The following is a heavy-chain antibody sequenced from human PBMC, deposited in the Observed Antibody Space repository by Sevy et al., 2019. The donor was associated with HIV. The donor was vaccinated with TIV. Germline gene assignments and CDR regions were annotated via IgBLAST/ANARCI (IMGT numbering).Heavy chain of an antibody. CDR1: GYTFINFS. CDR3: ARTYYFDRSGYIPSGYPIGF. J-gene: IGHJ4*02. CDR2: INPSVGST. V-gene: IGHV1-46*03. Sequence: ASVKVSCKASGYTFINFSMHWVRQAPGQGLEWVGIINPSVGSTNYAQKFQGRITMTRDTSTSTVYMELSSLRSEDTAIYYCARTYYFDRSGYIPSGYPIGFWGQGTLVTVSS. D-gene: IGHD3-22*01.